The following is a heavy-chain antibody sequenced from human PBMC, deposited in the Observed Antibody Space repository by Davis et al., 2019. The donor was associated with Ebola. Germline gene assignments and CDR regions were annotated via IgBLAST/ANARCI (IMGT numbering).Heavy chain of an antibody. D-gene: IGHD2-15*01. J-gene: IGHJ6*02. CDR2: INPNSGGT. CDR3: ARNSPPPRYCSGGSCYRGAQYGMDV. CDR1: GYTFTGYY. V-gene: IGHV1-2*04. Sequence: ASVKVSCKASGYTFTGYYMHWVRQAPGQGLEWMGWINPNSGGTNYAQKFQGWVTMTRDTSISTAYMELSRLRSDDTAVYYCARNSPPPRYCSGGSCYRGAQYGMDVWGQGTTVTVSS.